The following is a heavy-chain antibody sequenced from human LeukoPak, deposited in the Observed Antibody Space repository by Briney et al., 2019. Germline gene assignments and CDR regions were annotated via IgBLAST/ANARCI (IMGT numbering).Heavy chain of an antibody. J-gene: IGHJ5*02. V-gene: IGHV1-2*06. CDR3: ARDRTIFGVVMLWFDP. CDR1: GYTFTGYY. D-gene: IGHD3-3*01. Sequence: GASVKVSCKASGYTFTGYYMHWVRQAPGQGLEWMGRINPNSGGTNYAQKFQGRVTMTRDTSISTAYMELRSLRSDDTAVYYCARDRTIFGVVMLWFDPWGQGTLVTVSS. CDR2: INPNSGGT.